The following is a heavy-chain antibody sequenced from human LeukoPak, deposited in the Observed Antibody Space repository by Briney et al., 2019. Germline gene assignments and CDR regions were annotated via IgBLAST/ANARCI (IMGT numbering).Heavy chain of an antibody. CDR3: ARFGRGGAEWYFDL. CDR1: GGSISYYY. Sequence: PSETLSLTCTVSGGSISYYYWSWIRQPAGKGLEWIGRIYTTGSTNYNPSLKSRVSISVDNSKNQFSLRLTSVTAADTAVYFCARFGRGGAEWYFDLWGRGTLVSVSS. D-gene: IGHD3-10*01. J-gene: IGHJ2*01. V-gene: IGHV4-4*07. CDR2: IYTTGST.